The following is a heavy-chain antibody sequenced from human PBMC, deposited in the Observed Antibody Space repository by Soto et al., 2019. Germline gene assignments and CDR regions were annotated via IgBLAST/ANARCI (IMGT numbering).Heavy chain of an antibody. CDR1: GYTFTSYG. D-gene: IGHD3-3*01. CDR3: ASAQTHYDFWSGYGGFDY. V-gene: IGHV1-18*04. CDR2: ISAYNGNT. Sequence: ASVKVSCKASGYTFTSYGISWVRQAPGQGLEWMGWISAYNGNTNYAQKLQGRVTMTTDTSTSTAYMELRSLRSGDTAVYYCASAQTHYDFWSGYGGFDYWGQGTLVTVSS. J-gene: IGHJ4*02.